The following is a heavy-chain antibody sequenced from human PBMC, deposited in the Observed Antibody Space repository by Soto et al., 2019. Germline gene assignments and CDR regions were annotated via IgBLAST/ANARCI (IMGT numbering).Heavy chain of an antibody. V-gene: IGHV1-69*13. Sequence: SVKVSCKASGGTFSSYAISWVRQAPGQGLEWMGGIIPIFGTANYAQKFQGRVTITADESTSTAYMELSSLRSEDTAVYYCARNGEMATISDAFDIWGQGTMVTVSS. D-gene: IGHD5-12*01. CDR1: GGTFSSYA. CDR2: IIPIFGTA. CDR3: ARNGEMATISDAFDI. J-gene: IGHJ3*02.